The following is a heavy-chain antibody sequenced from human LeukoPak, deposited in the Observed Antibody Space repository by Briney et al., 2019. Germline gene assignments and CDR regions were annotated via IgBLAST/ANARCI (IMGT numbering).Heavy chain of an antibody. CDR1: GFTLSSYA. D-gene: IGHD1-26*01. Sequence: PGGSLRLSCAASGFTLSSYAMSWVRQAPGKGLDWVSSISASGGSTNYADSVKGRFTISRDNSKNTLFLQMNSLRVEDTAVYYCAKARVRVGSTDFDYWGQGTLVTVSS. V-gene: IGHV3-23*01. J-gene: IGHJ4*02. CDR3: AKARVRVGSTDFDY. CDR2: ISASGGST.